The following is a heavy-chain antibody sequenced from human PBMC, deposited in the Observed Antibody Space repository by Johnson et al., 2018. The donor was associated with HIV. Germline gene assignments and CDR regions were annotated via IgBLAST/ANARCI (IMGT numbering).Heavy chain of an antibody. J-gene: IGHJ3*02. CDR3: ARGGSIAARREAFDI. D-gene: IGHD6-6*01. CDR2: ISYDGSNK. V-gene: IGHV3-30*03. CDR1: GFTFSDYY. Sequence: QEKLVESGGGVVQPGRSLRLSCAASGFTFSDYYMSWIRQAPGKGLEWVAVISYDGSNKYYADSVKGRFTISRDNSKKTLYLQLNNLRAGDTAVYYCARGGSIAARREAFDIWGQGTMVTVSS.